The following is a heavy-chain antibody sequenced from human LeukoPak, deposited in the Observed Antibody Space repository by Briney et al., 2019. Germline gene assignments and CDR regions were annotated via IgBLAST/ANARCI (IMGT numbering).Heavy chain of an antibody. CDR2: IYPGDSDT. CDR1: GYSFSNHW. CDR3: ARHGCFGWGSCYFDY. J-gene: IGHJ4*02. V-gene: IGHV5-51*01. D-gene: IGHD3-10*01. Sequence: GESLKLSCKGSGYSFSNHWIGWVRQKPGKGPEWMALIYPGDSDTKYSSSFQGQVTVSADKSTSTAYLQWRSLKASDTATYYCARHGCFGWGSCYFDYWGQGVLVTVSS.